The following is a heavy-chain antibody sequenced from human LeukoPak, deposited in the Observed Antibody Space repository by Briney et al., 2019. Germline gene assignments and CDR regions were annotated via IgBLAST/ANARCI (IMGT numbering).Heavy chain of an antibody. D-gene: IGHD4-17*01. CDR1: GGSISSGGYY. CDR2: IYYSGST. J-gene: IGHJ4*02. CDR3: ARATDDYGDYYFDY. V-gene: IGHV4-31*03. Sequence: SETLSLTCTVSGGSISSGGYYWSWIRQHPGKGLAWIGYIYYSGSTYYNPSLKSRVTISVDTSKNQFSLKLSSVTAADTAVYYCARATDDYGDYYFDYWGQGTLVTVSS.